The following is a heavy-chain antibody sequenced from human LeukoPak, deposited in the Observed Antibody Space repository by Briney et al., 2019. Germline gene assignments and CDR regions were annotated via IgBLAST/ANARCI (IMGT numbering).Heavy chain of an antibody. CDR1: GGSISSGGYS. CDR3: ATTCRGGSCFDAFDI. D-gene: IGHD2-15*01. CDR2: IYTSGST. J-gene: IGHJ3*02. V-gene: IGHV4-61*02. Sequence: SQTLSLTCAVSGGSISSGGYSWSWIRQPAGKGLEWIGRIYTSGSTNYNPSLKSRVTMSVDTSKNQFSLKLSSVTAADTAVYYCATTCRGGSCFDAFDIWGQGTMVTVSS.